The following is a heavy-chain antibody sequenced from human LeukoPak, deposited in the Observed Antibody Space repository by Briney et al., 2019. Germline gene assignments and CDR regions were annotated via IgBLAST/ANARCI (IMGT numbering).Heavy chain of an antibody. Sequence: GASVRLSCAASGFTFSSYGMHWVRQAPGKGLEWISYINGSDGTMKYADSVKGRFTISRDNAKSSVYLQMNSLRVEDTAVYYCVRDGSYNWNDFTLDIWGQGTMVTVSS. CDR3: VRDGSYNWNDFTLDI. J-gene: IGHJ3*02. D-gene: IGHD1-1*01. CDR2: INGSDGTM. V-gene: IGHV3-48*04. CDR1: GFTFSSYG.